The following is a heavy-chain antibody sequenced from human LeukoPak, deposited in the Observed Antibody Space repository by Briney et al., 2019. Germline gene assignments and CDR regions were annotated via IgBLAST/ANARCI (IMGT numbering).Heavy chain of an antibody. D-gene: IGHD6-19*01. CDR2: INHSGST. Sequence: PSETLSLTCAVYGGSFSGYYWSWIRQPPGKGLEWIGEINHSGSTNYNPSLKSRVAISVDTSKNQFSLKLSSVTAADTAVYYCAKRGSGDAFDIWGKGTMVTVSS. V-gene: IGHV4-34*01. CDR3: AKRGSGDAFDI. J-gene: IGHJ3*02. CDR1: GGSFSGYY.